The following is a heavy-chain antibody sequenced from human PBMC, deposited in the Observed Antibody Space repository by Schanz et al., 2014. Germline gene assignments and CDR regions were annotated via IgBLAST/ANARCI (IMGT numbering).Heavy chain of an antibody. CDR2: MIGSGSSV. CDR1: GFGFDDYA. J-gene: IGHJ4*02. CDR3: AKDERLPYYGTGSDFEY. D-gene: IGHD3-22*01. Sequence: EVQLVESGGGVVRPGGSLRLSCAASGFGFDDYAMSWVRQAPGKGLEWVSRMIGSGSSVFYADSVKGRFTISRDNLKNTVDLQMNSLRAADTDVYYCAKDERLPYYGTGSDFEYWGQGTLVAVSS. V-gene: IGHV3-23*04.